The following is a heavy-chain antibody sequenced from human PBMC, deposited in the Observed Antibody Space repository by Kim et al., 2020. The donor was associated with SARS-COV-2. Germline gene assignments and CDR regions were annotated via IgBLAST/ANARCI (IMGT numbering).Heavy chain of an antibody. CDR3: TRIPGTTVAFWDAFDV. V-gene: IGHV3-73*01. CDR1: GFTFSDSP. J-gene: IGHJ3*01. CDR2: IRSKVYYYAT. Sequence: GGSLRLSCAASGFTFSDSPMHWVRQASGKGLEWVGRIRSKVYYYATSYAASVKGRFTISRDESESTAYLHMNSLKTEDTAVYYCTRIPGTTVAFWDAFDVWGQGKMVTVSS. D-gene: IGHD1-1*01.